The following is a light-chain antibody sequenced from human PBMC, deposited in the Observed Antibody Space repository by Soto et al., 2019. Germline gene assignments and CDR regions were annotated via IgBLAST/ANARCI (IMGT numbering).Light chain of an antibody. CDR3: SSYTSSRTL. V-gene: IGLV2-14*01. J-gene: IGLJ1*01. Sequence: QSALTQPASVSGSPGQSITISCTGTSSDVGDYNYVSWYQQHPGKAPKLMLYDVSNRPSGISNRFSGSKSGNTASLTISGLQAEDEADYYCSSYTSSRTLFGPGTKLPVL. CDR1: SSDVGDYNY. CDR2: DVS.